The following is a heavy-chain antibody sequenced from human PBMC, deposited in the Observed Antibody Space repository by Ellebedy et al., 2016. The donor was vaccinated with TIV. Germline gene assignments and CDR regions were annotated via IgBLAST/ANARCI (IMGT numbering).Heavy chain of an antibody. D-gene: IGHD2-2*01. J-gene: IGHJ4*02. CDR1: GGSISGYY. CDR3: ARGYRPIVVVPAPWFDY. CDR2: INHSGST. V-gene: IGHV4-34*01. Sequence: MPSETLSLTCTVSGGSISGYYWSWIPQPPGKVLEWIGEINHSGSTNYNPSLKSRVTISVDTSKNQFSLKLSSVTAADTAVYYCARGYRPIVVVPAPWFDYWGQGTLVTVSS.